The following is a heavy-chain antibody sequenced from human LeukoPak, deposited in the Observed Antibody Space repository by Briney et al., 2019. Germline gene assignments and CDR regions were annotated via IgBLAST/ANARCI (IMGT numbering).Heavy chain of an antibody. CDR1: GYSISSGYY. D-gene: IGHD5-12*01. CDR3: ARVYSAYDFLGEDY. V-gene: IGHV4-38-2*02. CDR2: IYHSGST. J-gene: IGHJ4*02. Sequence: PSETLSLTCTVSGYSISSGYYWGWIRQPPGKGLEWIGSIYHSGSTYYNPSLKSRVTISVDTSKNQFSLKLSSVTAADTAVYYCARVYSAYDFLGEDYWGQGTLVTVSS.